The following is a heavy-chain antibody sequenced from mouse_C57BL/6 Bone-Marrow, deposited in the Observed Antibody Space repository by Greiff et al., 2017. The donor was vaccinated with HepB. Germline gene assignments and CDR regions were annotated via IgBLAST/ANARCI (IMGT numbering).Heavy chain of an antibody. J-gene: IGHJ3*01. Sequence: VKLQQPGAELVKPGASVKMSCKASGYTFTRYWITWVKQRPGQGLEWIGDIYPGSGSTNYNEKFKSKATLTVDTSSSTAYMQLSSLTSEDSAVYYCARSLLSWFAYWGQGTLVTVSA. D-gene: IGHD1-2*01. V-gene: IGHV1-55*01. CDR1: GYTFTRYW. CDR3: ARSLLSWFAY. CDR2: IYPGSGST.